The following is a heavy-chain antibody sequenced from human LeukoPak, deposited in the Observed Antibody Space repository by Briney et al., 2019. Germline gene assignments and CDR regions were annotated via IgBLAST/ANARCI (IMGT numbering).Heavy chain of an antibody. D-gene: IGHD2-15*01. CDR2: INQDGSEK. CDR1: GFTFSNYW. CDR3: ARNGRGDIVVAFAFDI. J-gene: IGHJ3*02. Sequence: GGSLRLSCAASGFTFSNYWMSWVRQAPGKGLEWVAHINQDGSEKYYVDSVKGRFTISRDNAKNSLYLQMNSLRAEDTAVYYCARNGRGDIVVAFAFDIWGQGTMVTVSS. V-gene: IGHV3-7*05.